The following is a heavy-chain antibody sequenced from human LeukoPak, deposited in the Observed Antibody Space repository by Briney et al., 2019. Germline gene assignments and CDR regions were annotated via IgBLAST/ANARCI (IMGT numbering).Heavy chain of an antibody. CDR3: AREVLWFGEADLYYYGMDV. V-gene: IGHV1/OR15-3*02. CDR1: GYTFTGYY. J-gene: IGHJ6*02. D-gene: IGHD3-10*01. Sequence: ASVKFSCKASGYTFTGYYMHWVRQAPGQGLEWMGWINAGNGNTKYSQKLQGRVTITRDTSASTAYMELSSLRSEDTAVYYCAREVLWFGEADLYYYGMDVWGQGTTVTVSS. CDR2: INAGNGNT.